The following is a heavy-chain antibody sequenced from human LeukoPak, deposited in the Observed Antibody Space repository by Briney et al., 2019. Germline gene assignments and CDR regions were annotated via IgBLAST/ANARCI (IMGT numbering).Heavy chain of an antibody. J-gene: IGHJ4*02. CDR1: GFTFSDYS. V-gene: IGHV3-48*02. CDR3: ARDSDYSFDY. CDR2: IRTSSSI. Sequence: PGGSLRLSCAASGFTFSDYSLNWVRQAPGKGLEWVSYIRTSSSIHYADSVKGRFTISRDNARNSLYLQMNNLRDEDTAIYYCARDSDYSFDYWGQGSLVTVSS. D-gene: IGHD4-11*01.